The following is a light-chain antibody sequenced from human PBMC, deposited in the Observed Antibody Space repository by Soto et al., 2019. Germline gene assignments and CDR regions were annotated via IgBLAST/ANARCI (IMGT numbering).Light chain of an antibody. J-gene: IGLJ1*01. V-gene: IGLV6-57*02. Sequence: NFMLTQPHSVSNSPGKTITISCTGTGGKIASNYVQWYQQRPGSAPTPVIYEDNQRPSGVPDRFSASIDTSTNSASLVISGLKVEDGADYYCQSYDTNSFYVFGTGTKLTVL. CDR3: QSYDTNSFYV. CDR1: GGKIASNY. CDR2: EDN.